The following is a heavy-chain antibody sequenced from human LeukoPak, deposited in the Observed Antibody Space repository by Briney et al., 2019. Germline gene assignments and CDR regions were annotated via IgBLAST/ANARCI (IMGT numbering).Heavy chain of an antibody. D-gene: IGHD6-19*01. V-gene: IGHV1-69*13. CDR1: GGTFSSYA. CDR3: AREGPGIAVAGTVIYPY. Sequence: GASVKVSCKASGGTFSSYAISWVRQAPGQGLEWMGGIIPIFGTANYAQKFQGRVTITADEFTSTAYMELSSLRSEDTAVYYCAREGPGIAVAGTVIYPYWGQGTLVTVSS. CDR2: IIPIFGTA. J-gene: IGHJ4*02.